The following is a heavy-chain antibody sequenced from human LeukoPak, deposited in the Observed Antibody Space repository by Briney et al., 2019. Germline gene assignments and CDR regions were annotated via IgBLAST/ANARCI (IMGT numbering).Heavy chain of an antibody. V-gene: IGHV1-46*01. D-gene: IGHD2-8*01. J-gene: IGHJ4*02. Sequence: GASVKVSCKASGYTFTSNYMHWVRQAPGQGLEWMGIINPSGGSTTYAQKFQGRVTMTRDTSTSTVYMELRSLRSEDTAVYYCARGCRDYGDYWGQGTLVTVSS. CDR1: GYTFTSNY. CDR2: INPSGGST. CDR3: ARGCRDYGDY.